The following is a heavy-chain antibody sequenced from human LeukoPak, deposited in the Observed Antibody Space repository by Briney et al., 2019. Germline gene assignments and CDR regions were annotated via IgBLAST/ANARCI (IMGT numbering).Heavy chain of an antibody. D-gene: IGHD3-9*01. CDR2: IYYSGST. CDR3: ARGALRYFEL. CDR1: SGSFSTYY. Sequence: SQTLSLTCTVSSGSFSTYYWSWIRQPPGKGLEWIGSIYYSGSTYYNPSLKRRVTISVDTSKNQFSLKLSSVAAADTAVYYCARGALRYFELWGQGTLVTVSS. J-gene: IGHJ4*02. V-gene: IGHV4-39*01.